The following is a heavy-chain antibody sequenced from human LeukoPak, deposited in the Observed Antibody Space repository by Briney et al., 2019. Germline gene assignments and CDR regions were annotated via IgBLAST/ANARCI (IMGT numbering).Heavy chain of an antibody. CDR3: AKGEAYYDSSGVFGY. CDR2: ISYDGSNK. CDR1: GFTFSSYG. V-gene: IGHV3-30*18. J-gene: IGHJ4*02. D-gene: IGHD3-22*01. Sequence: PWRSLRLSCAASGFTFSSYGMHWVRQAPGKGLEWVAVISYDGSNKYYADSVKGRFTISRDNSKNTLYLQMNSLRAEDTAVYYCAKGEAYYDSSGVFGYWGQGTLVTVSS.